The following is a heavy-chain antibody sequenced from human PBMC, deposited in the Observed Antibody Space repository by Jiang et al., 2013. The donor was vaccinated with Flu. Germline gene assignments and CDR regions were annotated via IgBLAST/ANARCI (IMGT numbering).Heavy chain of an antibody. D-gene: IGHD3-22*01. CDR2: INSDGSST. CDR3: ARTPTKYDSSGYYDY. Sequence: SCAASGFTFSSYWMHWVRQAPGKGLVWVSRINSDGSSTSYADSVKGRFTISRDNAKNTLYLQMNSLRAEDTAVYYCARTPTKYDSSGYYDYWGQGTLVTVSS. V-gene: IGHV3-74*01. CDR1: GFTFSSYW. J-gene: IGHJ4*02.